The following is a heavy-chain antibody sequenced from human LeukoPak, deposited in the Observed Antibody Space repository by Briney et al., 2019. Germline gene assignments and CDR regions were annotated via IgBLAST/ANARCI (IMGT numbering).Heavy chain of an antibody. CDR1: GGSISSYY. J-gene: IGHJ6*02. CDR3: ARETIFGVAIPYYYYGMDV. V-gene: IGHV4-4*07. CDR2: IYTSGST. D-gene: IGHD3-3*01. Sequence: SETLSLTYTVSGGSISSYYWSWIRQPAGKGLEWIGRIYTSGSTNYNPSLKSRVTMSVDTSKNQFSLKLSSVTAADTAVYYCARETIFGVAIPYYYYGMDVWGQGTTVTVSS.